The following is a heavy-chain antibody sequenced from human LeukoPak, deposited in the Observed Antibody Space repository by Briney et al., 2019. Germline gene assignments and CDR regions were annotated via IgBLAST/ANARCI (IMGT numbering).Heavy chain of an antibody. CDR1: GFTFSSYD. D-gene: IGHD2-15*01. J-gene: IGHJ4*02. V-gene: IGHV3-30*18. CDR3: AQDACGGSCYSFDS. Sequence: PGGSLRLSCAASGFTFSSYDMHWVRQAPGKGLEWVALISYDGSNYHYADSVKGRFTVSRDNSKNTLYLQMNSLRPEDTAVYYCAQDACGGSCYSFDSCGQGTLVTVSS. CDR2: ISYDGSNY.